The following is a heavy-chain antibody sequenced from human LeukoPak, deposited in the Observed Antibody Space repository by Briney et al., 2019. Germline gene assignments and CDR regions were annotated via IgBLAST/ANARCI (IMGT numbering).Heavy chain of an antibody. V-gene: IGHV4-59*11. J-gene: IGHJ4*02. D-gene: IGHD4-23*01. CDR1: GGSISSHY. CDR3: ARAAAAMYDYGGNSVEGPLFDY. Sequence: SETLSLTCTVSGGSISSHYWSWIRQPPGKGLEWIGYIYYSGSTNYNPFLKSRVTISVDTSKNQFSLKLSSVTAADTAVYYCARAAAAMYDYGGNSVEGPLFDYWGQGTLVTVSS. CDR2: IYYSGST.